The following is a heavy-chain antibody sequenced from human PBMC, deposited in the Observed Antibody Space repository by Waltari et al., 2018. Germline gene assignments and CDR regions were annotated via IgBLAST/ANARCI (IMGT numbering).Heavy chain of an antibody. D-gene: IGHD4-17*01. V-gene: IGHV3-15*01. CDR2: IKSKTDGGTT. CDR3: TTDTVTPRYFDY. CDR1: GFTFSNAW. Sequence: ASGFTFSNAWMSWVRQAPGKGLEWVGRIKSKTDGGTTDYAAPVKGRFTISRDDSKNTLYLQMNSLKTEDTAVYYCTTDTVTPRYFDYWGQGTLVTVSS. J-gene: IGHJ4*02.